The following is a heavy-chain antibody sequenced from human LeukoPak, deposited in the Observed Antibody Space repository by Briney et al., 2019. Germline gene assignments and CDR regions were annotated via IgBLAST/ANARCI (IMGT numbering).Heavy chain of an antibody. D-gene: IGHD3-3*01. CDR1: GYTFTGYY. CDR3: ARGLWGDFWSGDYYYYYMDV. CDR2: INPNRGDT. Sequence: GASVKVSCKASGYTFTGYYMHWVRQAPGQGLEWMGWINPNRGDTGYAQKFQGRVTITRNTSISTAYMELSSLRSEDTAVYYCARGLWGDFWSGDYYYYYMDVWGEGTTVTVSS. J-gene: IGHJ6*03. V-gene: IGHV1-8*03.